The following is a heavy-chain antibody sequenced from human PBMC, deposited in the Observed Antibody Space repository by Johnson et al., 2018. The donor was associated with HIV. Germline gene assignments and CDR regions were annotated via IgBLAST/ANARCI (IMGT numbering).Heavy chain of an antibody. CDR2: IKSKVDGGTT. Sequence: VQLVESGGGLVKPGGSLRLSCATSGFTFDNAWMTWVRQAPGKGLEWVGRIKSKVDGGTTDYAAPVKDRFTISRDDSKNTLYLKMSSLRTEDAAVYYCTTEGDAYDVWGQGTMVTVSS. CDR1: GFTFDNAW. V-gene: IGHV3-15*01. J-gene: IGHJ3*01. CDR3: TTEGDAYDV.